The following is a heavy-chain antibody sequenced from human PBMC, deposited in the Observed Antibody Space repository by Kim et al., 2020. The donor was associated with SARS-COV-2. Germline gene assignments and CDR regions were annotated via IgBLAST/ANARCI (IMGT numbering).Heavy chain of an antibody. V-gene: IGHV1-2*02. CDR3: ARPIRFLEGNYGMDV. D-gene: IGHD3-3*01. J-gene: IGHJ6*02. Sequence: QKFQGRVTMTRDMSISTAYMELSRLRSDDTAVYYCARPIRFLEGNYGMDVWGQGTTVTVSS.